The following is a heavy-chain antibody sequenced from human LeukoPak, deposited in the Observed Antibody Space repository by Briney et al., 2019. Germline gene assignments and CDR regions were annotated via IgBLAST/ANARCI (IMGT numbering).Heavy chain of an antibody. V-gene: IGHV1-69*04. J-gene: IGHJ5*02. CDR1: GGTFSGYA. D-gene: IGHD3-10*01. Sequence: SVKVSCKASGGTFSGYAISWVRQAPGQGLEWMGRIIPILGIANYAQKFQGRVTITADKSTSTAYMELSSLRSEDTAVYYCARNTYYYGSLNWFDPWGQGTLVTVSS. CDR3: ARNTYYYGSLNWFDP. CDR2: IIPILGIA.